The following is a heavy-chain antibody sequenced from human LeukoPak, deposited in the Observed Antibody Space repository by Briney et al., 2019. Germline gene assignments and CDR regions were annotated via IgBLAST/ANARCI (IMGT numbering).Heavy chain of an antibody. CDR1: GFTFSSYW. CDR3: ARGGGIAARTPTPTDDAFDI. D-gene: IGHD6-6*01. J-gene: IGHJ3*02. Sequence: TGGSLRLSCAASGFTFSSYWMHWVRQAPGKGLEWVAVIWYDGSNKYYADSVKGRFTISRDNSKNTLYLQMNSLRAEDTAVYYCARGGGIAARTPTPTDDAFDIWGQGTMVTVSS. CDR2: IWYDGSNK. V-gene: IGHV3-33*08.